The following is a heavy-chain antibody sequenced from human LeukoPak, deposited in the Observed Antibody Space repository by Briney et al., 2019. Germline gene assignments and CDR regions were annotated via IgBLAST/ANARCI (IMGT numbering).Heavy chain of an antibody. Sequence: SSETLSLTCTVSRGSISSSCWSWIRQAPGKGLEWIGYIYYGGRTNYNPSLKSRVTISVDTSKKQIFLRLSSVIAADTAVYYCARVAAAGPIDYWGQGTLVTVSS. CDR1: RGSISSSC. V-gene: IGHV4-59*01. J-gene: IGHJ4*02. D-gene: IGHD6-13*01. CDR2: IYYGGRT. CDR3: ARVAAAGPIDY.